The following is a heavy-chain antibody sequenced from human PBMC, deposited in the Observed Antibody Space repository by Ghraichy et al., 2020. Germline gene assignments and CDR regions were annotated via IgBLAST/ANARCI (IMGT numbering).Heavy chain of an antibody. D-gene: IGHD5-18*01. Sequence: ASVKVSCKASGYTFTSYGFSWVRQAPGQGLEWMGWISTYNGNTNYAQKVQGRVTMTTDTSTSTAYMELRSLRSDDTAVYYCARTSGNTYGFKNWFDPWGQGTLVTVSS. CDR1: GYTFTSYG. J-gene: IGHJ5*02. CDR3: ARTSGNTYGFKNWFDP. V-gene: IGHV1-18*01. CDR2: ISTYNGNT.